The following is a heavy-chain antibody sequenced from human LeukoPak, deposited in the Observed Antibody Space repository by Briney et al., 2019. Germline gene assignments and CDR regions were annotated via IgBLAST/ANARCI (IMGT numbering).Heavy chain of an antibody. Sequence: GGSLRLSCAASGFTFSSYAMTWVRQAPGKGLEWVSGISGSGGTTFFADSVQGRFTIFRDNSENTLYLQMDSLSAEDTALYYCAKSGSSSNHYYGMDVWGQGTTVSVSS. D-gene: IGHD6-6*01. V-gene: IGHV3-23*01. CDR3: AKSGSSSNHYYGMDV. CDR1: GFTFSSYA. CDR2: ISGSGGTT. J-gene: IGHJ6*01.